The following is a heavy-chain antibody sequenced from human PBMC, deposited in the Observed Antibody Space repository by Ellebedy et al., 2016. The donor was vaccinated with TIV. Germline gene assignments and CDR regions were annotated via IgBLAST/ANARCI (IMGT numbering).Heavy chain of an antibody. J-gene: IGHJ4*02. CDR2: IDPSDSYT. CDR1: GYSFTSYW. D-gene: IGHD3-10*01. Sequence: GESLKISCKGSGYSFTSYWISWVRQMPGKGLEWMGRIDPSDSYTNYSPSFQGHVTISADKSISTAYLQWSSLKASDTAMYYCAAHLRYGSGGHGAISYWGQGTLVTVSS. V-gene: IGHV5-10-1*01. CDR3: AAHLRYGSGGHGAISY.